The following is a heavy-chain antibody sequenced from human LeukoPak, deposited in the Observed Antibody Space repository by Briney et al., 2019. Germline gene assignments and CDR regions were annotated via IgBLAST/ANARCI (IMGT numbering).Heavy chain of an antibody. CDR1: GFTFSSYG. CDR3: AKDLRRIAAYYFDY. Sequence: GRSLRLSCAASGFTFSSYGMHWVCQAPGKGLEWVAVISSDGRDKHHADSVKGRFTISRDNSKNTLFLQTNSLRPEDTAVYYCAKDLRRIAAYYFDYWGQGTLVTVSS. V-gene: IGHV3-30*18. J-gene: IGHJ4*02. CDR2: ISSDGRDK. D-gene: IGHD6-25*01.